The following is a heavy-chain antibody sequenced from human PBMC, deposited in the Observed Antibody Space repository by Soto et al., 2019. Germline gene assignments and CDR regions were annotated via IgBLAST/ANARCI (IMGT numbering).Heavy chain of an antibody. CDR1: GFTFSNAW. J-gene: IGHJ5*02. D-gene: IGHD3-16*01. Sequence: EVQLVESGGGLVKPGGSLRLSCAASGFTFSNAWMNWVRQAPGKGLEWVGRSKSKSEGGPTDYAAPVKGRFTISRDDSKNTVYLQMNSLKNEDTAVYYCIPRGGVGNWFDPWGQGTLVTVSS. V-gene: IGHV3-15*07. CDR3: IPRGGVGNWFDP. CDR2: SKSKSEGGPT.